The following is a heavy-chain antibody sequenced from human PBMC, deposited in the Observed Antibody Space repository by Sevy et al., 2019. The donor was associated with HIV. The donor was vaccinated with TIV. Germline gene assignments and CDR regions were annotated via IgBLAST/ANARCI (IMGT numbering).Heavy chain of an antibody. CDR2: IHTNEKT. CDR3: ARGLGNNWFDP. J-gene: IGHJ5*02. D-gene: IGHD1-26*01. Sequence: SETLSLTCTVSGASISDFYWGWIRQPAGRGLEWIGRIHTNEKTDYNPSLKSRVTMSVDTSRNQFSLRLTSVTAADSAVYYCARGLGNNWFDPWGQGTLVTVSS. V-gene: IGHV4-4*07. CDR1: GASISDFY.